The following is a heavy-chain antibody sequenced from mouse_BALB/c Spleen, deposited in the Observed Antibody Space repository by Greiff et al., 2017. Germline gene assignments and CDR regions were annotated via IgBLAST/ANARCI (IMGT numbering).Heavy chain of an antibody. V-gene: IGHV5-6-3*01. CDR1: GFTFSSYG. D-gene: IGHD2-14*01. Sequence: EVQRVESGGGLVQPGGSLKLSCAASGFTFSSYGMSWVRQTPDKRLELVATINSNGGSTYYPDSVKGRFTISRDNAKNTLYLQMSSLKSEDTAMYYCARDNYRYYFDYWGQGTTLTVSS. CDR2: INSNGGST. J-gene: IGHJ2*01. CDR3: ARDNYRYYFDY.